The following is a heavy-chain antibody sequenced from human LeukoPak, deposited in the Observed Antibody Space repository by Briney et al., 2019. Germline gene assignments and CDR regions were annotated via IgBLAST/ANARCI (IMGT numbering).Heavy chain of an antibody. CDR1: GFTFSSYA. V-gene: IGHV3-23*01. CDR2: ISGSGTTT. J-gene: IGHJ4*02. CDR3: AKDLSDDYGDYLPLIDY. D-gene: IGHD4-17*01. Sequence: GGFLRLSCATSGFTFSSYAMNWVRQTPGKGLEWVSTISGSGTTTYYADSVKGRFTISRDNSKNTLYLRMNSLRAEDTAVYYCAKDLSDDYGDYLPLIDYWGQGTLVTVSS.